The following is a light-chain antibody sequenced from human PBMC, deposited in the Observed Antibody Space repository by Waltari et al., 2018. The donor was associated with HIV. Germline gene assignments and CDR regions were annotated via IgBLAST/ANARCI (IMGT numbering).Light chain of an antibody. CDR3: SSYAGTSNFVL. Sequence: QSALTQPRSVSQSHGQSVTIPFTGTSRDVGASNYLSWYQQTPGRAPKFIIYNVSERPSGVPDRSSCSKSGNPASLTISGLQAEEEADYYCSSYAGTSNFVLFGGGTKLTVL. CDR1: SRDVGASNY. J-gene: IGLJ2*01. CDR2: NVS. V-gene: IGLV2-11*01.